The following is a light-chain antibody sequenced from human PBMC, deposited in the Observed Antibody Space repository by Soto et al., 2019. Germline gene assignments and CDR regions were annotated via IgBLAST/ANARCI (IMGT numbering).Light chain of an antibody. V-gene: IGLV2-14*03. CDR2: DVS. Sequence: QSALTQPASVSGSPGQSITISCAGASSVSWYQHRPGKAPKLILYDVSSRTSGVSNRFSGSKSGNTAFLTISGLQAEDEADYYCSSYTSSRTGVFGAGTKLTVL. J-gene: IGLJ3*02. CDR3: SSYTSSRTGV. CDR1: SS.